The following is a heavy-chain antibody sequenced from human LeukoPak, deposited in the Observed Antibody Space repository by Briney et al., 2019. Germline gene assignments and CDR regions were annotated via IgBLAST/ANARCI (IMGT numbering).Heavy chain of an antibody. D-gene: IGHD2-2*01. CDR2: IRYDGNNK. CDR1: GFTFSTYG. V-gene: IGHV3-30*02. CDR3: AKIEGKYQLANVPDH. J-gene: IGHJ4*02. Sequence: PGGSLRLSWAASGFTFSTYGMHWVRQAPGKGLEGVAFIRYDGNNKYYADFVKGRFTISRDNSMNTLYLHMNSLRTEDTAVYYCAKIEGKYQLANVPDHWGQGTLVTVSS.